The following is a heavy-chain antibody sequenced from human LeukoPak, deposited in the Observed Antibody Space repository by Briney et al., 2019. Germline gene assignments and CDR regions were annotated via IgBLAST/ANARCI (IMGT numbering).Heavy chain of an antibody. D-gene: IGHD3-9*01. CDR1: GGSISSVDYD. V-gene: IGHV4-30-4*01. CDR3: ARDEYDILTGLAGQFDP. J-gene: IGHJ5*02. CDR2: IYYSGST. Sequence: SQTLSLTCTVSGGSISSVDYDWSWIRQPPGKCLEWIGYIYYSGSTYYNPSRKSRVTISVDTSKNQFSLKLSSVTAADTAVYYCARDEYDILTGLAGQFDPWGQGTLVTVSS.